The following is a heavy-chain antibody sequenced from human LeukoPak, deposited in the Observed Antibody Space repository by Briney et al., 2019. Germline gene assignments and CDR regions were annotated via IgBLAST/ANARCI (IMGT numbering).Heavy chain of an antibody. J-gene: IGHJ1*01. D-gene: IGHD3-22*01. V-gene: IGHV3-21*01. CDR3: ARDLALYRIDDYYDSSGYSGEYFQH. CDR2: ISSSSSYI. CDR1: GFTFSSYS. Sequence: PGGSLRLSCAASGFTFSSYSMNWVRQAPGKGLEWVSSISSSSSYIYYADSVKGRFTISRDNAKNSLYLQMNSLRAEDTAVYYCARDLALYRIDDYYDSSGYSGEYFQHWGQGTLVTVSS.